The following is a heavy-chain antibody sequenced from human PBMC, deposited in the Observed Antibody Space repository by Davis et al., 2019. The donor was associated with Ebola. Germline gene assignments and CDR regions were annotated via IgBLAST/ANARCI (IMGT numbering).Heavy chain of an antibody. Sequence: GESLKISCAASGFTFSSYGMHWVRQAPGKGLEWVAVISYDGSNKYYADSVKGLFSITRDNSKNTLDLQMNSLRSEDTAVYYCASDYGDYGEGHFDYWGQGTLVTVSS. J-gene: IGHJ4*02. D-gene: IGHD4-17*01. V-gene: IGHV3-30*03. CDR2: ISYDGSNK. CDR1: GFTFSSYG. CDR3: ASDYGDYGEGHFDY.